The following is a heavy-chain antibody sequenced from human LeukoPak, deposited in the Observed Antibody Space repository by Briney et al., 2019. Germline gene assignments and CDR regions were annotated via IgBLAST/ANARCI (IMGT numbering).Heavy chain of an antibody. CDR1: GFTFSSYW. Sequence: GGSLRLSCAASGFTFSSYWMSGVRQAPGRGLEWVAKIKHDGSDKYYVDSVKGRFTISRDNAKNSLYLQMNSLRAEDTAVFYCARRGAAAGRNAFDLCVQGTMVTVSS. CDR2: IKHDGSDK. V-gene: IGHV3-7*05. D-gene: IGHD6-13*01. CDR3: ARRGAAAGRNAFDL. J-gene: IGHJ3*01.